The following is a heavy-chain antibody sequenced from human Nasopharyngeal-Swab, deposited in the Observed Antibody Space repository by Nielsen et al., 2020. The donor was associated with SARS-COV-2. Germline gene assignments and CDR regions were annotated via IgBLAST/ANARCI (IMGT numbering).Heavy chain of an antibody. CDR1: GYSFIDYW. CDR2: IYPGDSDT. D-gene: IGHD6-25*01. V-gene: IGHV5-51*01. CDR3: ARPLAAASYYFDY. Sequence: GESLKISCKVSGYSFIDYWIGWVRQMPGRGLEWMGIIYPGDSDTRYNPSFQGQVTISADNSISTAYPQWGSLKASDSAMYYCARPLAAASYYFDYWGQGTLVTVSS. J-gene: IGHJ4*02.